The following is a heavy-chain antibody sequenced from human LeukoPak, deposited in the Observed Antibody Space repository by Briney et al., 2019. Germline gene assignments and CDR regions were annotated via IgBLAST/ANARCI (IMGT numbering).Heavy chain of an antibody. D-gene: IGHD3-3*01. V-gene: IGHV4-30-4*01. Sequence: PSEALSLTCTVSGGSISSGDYYWSWIRQPPGKGLEWIGYIDYSGSTYYNPSLKSRVTISVDTSKNQFSLKLSSVTAADTAVYYCARSTYYDFVDYWGQGTLVTVSS. CDR2: IDYSGST. CDR3: ARSTYYDFVDY. J-gene: IGHJ4*02. CDR1: GGSISSGDYY.